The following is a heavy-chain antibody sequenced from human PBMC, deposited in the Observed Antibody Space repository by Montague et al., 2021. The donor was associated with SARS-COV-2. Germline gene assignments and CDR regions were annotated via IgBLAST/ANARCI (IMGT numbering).Heavy chain of an antibody. CDR1: GGSINSGSYH. J-gene: IGHJ6*03. Sequence: TLSLTCTVSGGSINSGSYHWSWIRQPAGKGLEWTGRIYSSGSTNYNPSLKSRVTISVDTSKNQFSLKVTSVTAADTAAYFCARDLEIMDVWGKGTTVTVSS. D-gene: IGHD1-1*01. CDR2: IYSSGST. V-gene: IGHV4-61*02. CDR3: ARDLEIMDV.